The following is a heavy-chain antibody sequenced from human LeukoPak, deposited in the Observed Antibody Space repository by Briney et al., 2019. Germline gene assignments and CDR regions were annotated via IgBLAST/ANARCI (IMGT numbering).Heavy chain of an antibody. V-gene: IGHV4-61*01. CDR3: ARHNYDFWSGYYTSWYFDL. D-gene: IGHD3-3*01. CDR2: IYYSGSA. CDR1: GGSVSSGSYY. Sequence: SETLSLTCTVSGGSVSSGSYYWSWIRQPPGKGLEWIGYIYYSGSANYNPSLESRVTISVDTSKNQFSLKLSSVTAADTAVYYCARHNYDFWSGYYTSWYFDLWGRGTLVTVSS. J-gene: IGHJ2*01.